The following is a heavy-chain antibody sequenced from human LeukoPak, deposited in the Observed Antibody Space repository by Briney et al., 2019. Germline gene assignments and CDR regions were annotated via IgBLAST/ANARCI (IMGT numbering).Heavy chain of an antibody. V-gene: IGHV3-21*01. CDR2: ISSSSSYI. CDR1: GFTFSSYS. D-gene: IGHD2-15*01. J-gene: IGHJ2*01. CDR3: ARRPYSIPGYFDL. Sequence: GGSLRLSCAASGFTFSSYSMNWVRQAPGKGLEWVSSISSSSSYIYYADSVKGRFTISRDNAKNSLYLQMNSLRAEDTAVYYCARRPYSIPGYFDLWGRGTLVTVSS.